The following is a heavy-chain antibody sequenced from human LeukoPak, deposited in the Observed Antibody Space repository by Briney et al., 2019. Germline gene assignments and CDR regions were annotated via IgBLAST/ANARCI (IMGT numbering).Heavy chain of an antibody. D-gene: IGHD3-22*01. V-gene: IGHV3-7*05. CDR1: GFTFSSYW. CDR2: IKQDGSEK. Sequence: GGSLRLSCAASGFTFSSYWMSWVRQAPGKGLEWVANIKQDGSEKYYVDSVKGRFTISRDNAKNSLYLQMNSLRAEDTAVYYCARYYYDNSGYPRFDPWGQGTLVTVSS. J-gene: IGHJ5*02. CDR3: ARYYYDNSGYPRFDP.